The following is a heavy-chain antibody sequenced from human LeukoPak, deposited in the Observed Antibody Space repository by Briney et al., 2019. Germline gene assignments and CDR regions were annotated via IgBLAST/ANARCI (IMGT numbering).Heavy chain of an antibody. Sequence: SGTLSLTCTVSGGSISSYYWSWIRQSPGEGLEWIGYIHYRGSTNYNPSLKSRVTISVDTSKNQFSLKLSSLTAADTAVYYCARSVLGYSYGLHIDYWGQGTLVTVSS. CDR3: ARSVLGYSYGLHIDY. V-gene: IGHV4-59*01. D-gene: IGHD5-18*01. CDR1: GGSISSYY. CDR2: IHYRGST. J-gene: IGHJ4*02.